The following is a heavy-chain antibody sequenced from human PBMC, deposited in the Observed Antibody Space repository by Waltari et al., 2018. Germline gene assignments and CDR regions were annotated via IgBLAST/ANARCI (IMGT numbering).Heavy chain of an antibody. CDR1: GVTFSNYS. CDR2: ISSRSTYI. CDR3: ARDGSY. Sequence: EVQLVESGGGLVKPGGSLRRAGAAYGVTFSNYSMNWVRQAPGKGLECVSSISSRSTYIDYTDSVKGRFTISRDNAKNSLYLQMNSLRAEDTAVYYCARDGSYWGQGTLVTVSS. V-gene: IGHV3-21*01. J-gene: IGHJ4*02.